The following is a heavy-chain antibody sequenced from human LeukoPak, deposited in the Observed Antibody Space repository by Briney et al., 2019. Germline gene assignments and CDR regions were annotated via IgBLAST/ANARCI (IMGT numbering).Heavy chain of an antibody. CDR3: ARGRDTALGT. CDR1: GDSVSSNSAT. CDR2: TYYRSKWVN. V-gene: IGHV6-1*01. D-gene: IGHD5-18*01. Sequence: SQTLSLTCAISGDSVSSNSATWNWIRQSPSRGLEWLGRTYYRSKWVNDYAVSVKSRVTINTDTSKNQVSLQLNSVTPEDTAVYYCARGRDTALGTWGQGTLVTVSS. J-gene: IGHJ4*02.